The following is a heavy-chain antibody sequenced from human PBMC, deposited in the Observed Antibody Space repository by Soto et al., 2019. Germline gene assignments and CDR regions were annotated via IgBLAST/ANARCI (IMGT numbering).Heavy chain of an antibody. J-gene: IGHJ2*01. CDR3: ARAQTTVTTLWYFDL. V-gene: IGHV4-31*03. Sequence: QVQLQESGPGLVKPSQTLSLTCTVSGGSISSGGYYWSWIRQHPGKGLEWIGYIYYSGSTYYNPSLKSRLTISVDTSKNQCSLKLSSVTAADTAVYYCARAQTTVTTLWYFDLWGRGTLVTVSS. D-gene: IGHD4-17*01. CDR1: GGSISSGGYY. CDR2: IYYSGST.